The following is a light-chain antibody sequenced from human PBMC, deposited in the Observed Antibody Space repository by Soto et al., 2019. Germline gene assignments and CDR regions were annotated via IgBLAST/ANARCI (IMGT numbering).Light chain of an antibody. CDR1: QSISTY. Sequence: DIQMTQSPSSLSASVGDRVTITCRASQSISTYLNWYQQKPGKAPKLLIYAASSLQSGVPLKFSGSRSGTDFNLSISSLQPEDFASYYCQQSYSTLWTFGQGTKVEIK. V-gene: IGKV1-39*01. CDR3: QQSYSTLWT. J-gene: IGKJ1*01. CDR2: AAS.